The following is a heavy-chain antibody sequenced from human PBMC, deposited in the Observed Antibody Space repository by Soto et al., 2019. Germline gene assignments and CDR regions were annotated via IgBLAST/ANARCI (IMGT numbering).Heavy chain of an antibody. Sequence: SVKVSCKASGGTFSSYAISWVRQAPGQGLEWMGGIIPIFGTANYAQKFQGRVTITADESTSTAYMELSSLRSEDTAVYYCARDWVAAAATPFDYWGQGTLVTVSS. CDR1: GGTFSSYA. V-gene: IGHV1-69*13. CDR3: ARDWVAAAATPFDY. CDR2: IIPIFGTA. D-gene: IGHD6-13*01. J-gene: IGHJ4*02.